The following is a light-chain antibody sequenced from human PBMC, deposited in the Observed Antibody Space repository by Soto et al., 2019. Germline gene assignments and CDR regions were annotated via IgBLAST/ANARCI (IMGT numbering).Light chain of an antibody. V-gene: IGKV1-27*01. Sequence: DIQMTQSPSSLSASVGDRVTITCRASLGISNYLAWSQQKPGKVPKLLIYAASPLQSGVPSRFSGSGSGTECTLTIGSLQPEDGATYYCQKDNSAPITFGQGTRLEIK. CDR3: QKDNSAPIT. CDR2: AAS. CDR1: LGISNY. J-gene: IGKJ5*01.